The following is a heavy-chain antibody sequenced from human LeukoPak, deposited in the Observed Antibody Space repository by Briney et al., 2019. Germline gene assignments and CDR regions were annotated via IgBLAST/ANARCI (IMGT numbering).Heavy chain of an antibody. CDR1: GGSINSGSFY. J-gene: IGHJ2*01. V-gene: IGHV4-61*02. CDR2: IYTSGST. Sequence: SETLSLTCTVSGGSINSGSFYWTWIRQPAGKGLEWIGRIYTSGSTNYNPSLKSRVTISLDTSKNPFSLKLSSATAADTAVYYCARDQNLGGDYWYFDLWGRGTLVTVSS. CDR3: ARDQNLGGDYWYFDL. D-gene: IGHD1-7*01.